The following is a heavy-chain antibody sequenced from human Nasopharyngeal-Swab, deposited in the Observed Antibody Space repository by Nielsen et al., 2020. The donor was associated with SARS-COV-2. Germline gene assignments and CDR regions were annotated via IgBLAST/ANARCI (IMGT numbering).Heavy chain of an antibody. J-gene: IGHJ4*02. Sequence: WIRQPPGKGLEWIGSIYYSGSTYYNPSLKSRATISVDTSKNQFSLKLSSVTAADTAVYYCVRHGPRIAVAGQYYFDYWGQGTLVTVSS. CDR2: IYYSGST. CDR3: VRHGPRIAVAGQYYFDY. D-gene: IGHD6-19*01. V-gene: IGHV4-39*01.